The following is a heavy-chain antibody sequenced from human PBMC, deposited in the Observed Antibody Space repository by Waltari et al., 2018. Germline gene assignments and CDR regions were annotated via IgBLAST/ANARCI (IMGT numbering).Heavy chain of an antibody. Sequence: QVQLQQWGAGLLKPSETLSLNCAVYGGSFSGYYWSWIRQPPGKGLEWIGEINHSGSTNYNPSLKSRVTISVDTSKNQFSLKLSSVTAADTAVYYCARGTKQISYYYGSGSNFDYWGQGTLVTVSS. CDR3: ARGTKQISYYYGSGSNFDY. D-gene: IGHD3-10*01. CDR1: GGSFSGYY. CDR2: INHSGST. V-gene: IGHV4-34*01. J-gene: IGHJ4*02.